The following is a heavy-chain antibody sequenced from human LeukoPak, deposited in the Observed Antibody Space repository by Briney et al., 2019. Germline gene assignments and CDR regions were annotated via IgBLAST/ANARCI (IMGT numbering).Heavy chain of an antibody. CDR3: ARDYYDSSGSPIDY. Sequence: HPGGSLRLSCAASGFTFSSYGMSWVRQAPGKGLEWVSAISGDGRDIFYADAVKGRFTISRDNSKNTLYLQMNSLRAEDTAVYYCARDYYDSSGSPIDYWGQGTLVTVSS. CDR2: ISGDGRDI. D-gene: IGHD3-22*01. J-gene: IGHJ4*02. CDR1: GFTFSSYG. V-gene: IGHV3-23*01.